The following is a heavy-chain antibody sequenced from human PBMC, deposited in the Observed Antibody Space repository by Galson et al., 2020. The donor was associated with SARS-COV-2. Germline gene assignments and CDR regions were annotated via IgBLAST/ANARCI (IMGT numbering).Heavy chain of an antibody. Sequence: SGPTLVKPTQTLTLTCTFSGFSLSTSGMRVSWIRQPPGKALEWLARINWDDDNFYSTSLKTRLTSSKDTSKNQVVLTMTNMDTVDTATYYCARELYDILAGYYYGMDVWGQGTTVTVSS. CDR1: GFSLSTSGMR. V-gene: IGHV2-70*04. CDR3: ARELYDILAGYYYGMDV. CDR2: INWDDDN. J-gene: IGHJ6*02. D-gene: IGHD3-9*01.